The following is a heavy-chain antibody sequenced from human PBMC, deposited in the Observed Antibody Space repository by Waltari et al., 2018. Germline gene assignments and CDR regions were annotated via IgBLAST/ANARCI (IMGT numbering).Heavy chain of an antibody. V-gene: IGHV3-23*03. J-gene: IGHJ6*03. D-gene: IGHD1-26*01. CDR1: GFTFSSYA. CDR2: IYSGGST. Sequence: EVQLLESGGGLVQPGGSLRLSCAASGFTFSSYAMSWVRQAPGKGLEWVSVIYSGGSTYYADSVKGRFTISRDNSKNTLYLQMNSLRAEDTAVYYCAKELPMDVWGKGTTVTVSS. CDR3: AKELPMDV.